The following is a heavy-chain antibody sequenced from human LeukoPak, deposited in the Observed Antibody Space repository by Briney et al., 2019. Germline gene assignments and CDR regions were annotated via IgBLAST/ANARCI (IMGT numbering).Heavy chain of an antibody. CDR3: ARHYLFFGGNRLRFDYGMDV. D-gene: IGHD3-3*01. CDR1: GGSISSYY. V-gene: IGHV4-59*08. Sequence: WETLSLTGTVSGGSISSYYWSWIRQPPGKGLEWIGYIYYSGSTNYNPSLKSRVTISVDTSKNQFSLKLSSVTAADTAVYYCARHYLFFGGNRLRFDYGMDVWGQGTTVTVSS. J-gene: IGHJ6*02. CDR2: IYYSGST.